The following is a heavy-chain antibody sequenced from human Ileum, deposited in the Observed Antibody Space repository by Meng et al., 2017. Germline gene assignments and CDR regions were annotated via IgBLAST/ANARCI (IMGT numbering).Heavy chain of an antibody. D-gene: IGHD1-26*01. CDR3: VTTYSGRDYYKGMAV. J-gene: IGHJ6*02. Sequence: GESLKISCAASGFTFNTYAMSWVRQAPGKGPEWVSTIVSDGSGAYYGDSVKGRFTISRDNFKNTLSLQMDSLRAEDTARYYCVTTYSGRDYYKGMAVWGQGTTVTGAS. CDR1: GFTFNTYA. V-gene: IGHV3-23*01. CDR2: IVSDGSGA.